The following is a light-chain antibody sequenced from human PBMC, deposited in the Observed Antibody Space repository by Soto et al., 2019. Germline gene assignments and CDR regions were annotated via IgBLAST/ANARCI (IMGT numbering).Light chain of an antibody. CDR3: QQSYSTPMYT. CDR2: AAS. J-gene: IGKJ2*01. V-gene: IGKV1-39*01. Sequence: DIQMTQSPSSLSASVGDRVTITCRASQSVSSYLNWYQQKPGKAPKLLIYAASSLQSAVPSRFSGSGSGTDFTLTISSLQPEDFATDYCQQSYSTPMYTFGQGTKLEIK. CDR1: QSVSSY.